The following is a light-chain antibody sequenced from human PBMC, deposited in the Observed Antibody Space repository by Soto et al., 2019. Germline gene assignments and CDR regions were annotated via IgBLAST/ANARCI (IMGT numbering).Light chain of an antibody. CDR2: EVR. V-gene: IGLV2-14*01. J-gene: IGLJ1*01. CDR3: TSYTTSTTLYV. CDR1: SSDVGDYNY. Sequence: QSALTQPASVSGSPGQSITISCTGTSSDVGDYNYVSWYQQHPGKAPKLMIYEVRNRPSGVSNRFSGSKSGNTASLTISGLQAEDEADYYCTSYTTSTTLYVFGTGTKLTVL.